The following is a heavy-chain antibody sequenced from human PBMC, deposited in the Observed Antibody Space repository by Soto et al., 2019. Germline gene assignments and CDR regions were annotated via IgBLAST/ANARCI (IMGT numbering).Heavy chain of an antibody. J-gene: IGHJ6*02. D-gene: IGHD5-12*01. CDR2: IYYSGST. V-gene: IGHV4-39*01. CDR3: ARHDSGYDSYYYYGMDV. Sequence: SETLSLTCTVSGGSISSSSYYWGWIRQPPGKGLEWIGSIYYSGSTYYNPSLKSRVTISVYTSKNQFSLKLSSVTAADTAVYYRARHDSGYDSYYYYGMDVWGQGTTVTVSS. CDR1: GGSISSSSYY.